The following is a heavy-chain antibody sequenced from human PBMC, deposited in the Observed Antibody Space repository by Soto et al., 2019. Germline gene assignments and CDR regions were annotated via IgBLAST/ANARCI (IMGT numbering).Heavy chain of an antibody. J-gene: IGHJ4*02. CDR2: IGTAGDT. Sequence: EVQLVESGGGLVQPGGSLRLSCAASGFTFSSYDMHWVRQATGKGLEWVSAIGTAGDTYYPGSVKGRCTISRENAKNSLYLQMNSLRAGDTAVYCCARGPYGSGSPIAPYYFDYWGQGTLVTVSS. D-gene: IGHD3-10*01. CDR1: GFTFSSYD. CDR3: ARGPYGSGSPIAPYYFDY. V-gene: IGHV3-13*01.